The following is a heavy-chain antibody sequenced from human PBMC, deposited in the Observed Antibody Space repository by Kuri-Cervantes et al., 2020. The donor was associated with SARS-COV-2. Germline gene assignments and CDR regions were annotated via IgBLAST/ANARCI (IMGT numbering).Heavy chain of an antibody. CDR1: GYSISSGYF. Sequence: ESLKISCAVSGYSISSGYFWGWRRQPAGKVVWVFGIIYHSGSTYYNASLKSRVTISVDTSKNQFSLKLNSVTAADTAVYYCARQGGIVVVPAALWGQGTLVTVSS. J-gene: IGHJ4*02. D-gene: IGHD2-2*01. CDR2: IYHSGST. V-gene: IGHV4-38-2*01. CDR3: ARQGGIVVVPAAL.